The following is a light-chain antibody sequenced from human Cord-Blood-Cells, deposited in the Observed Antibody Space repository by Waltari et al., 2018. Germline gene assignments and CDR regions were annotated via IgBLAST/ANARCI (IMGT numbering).Light chain of an antibody. CDR3: CSYAGSSTFVV. CDR2: EGS. Sequence: QSALTQPASVSGSPGQSITLSCTGNSSDVGSYNLVSWYQQHPGKAPKLMIYEGSKRPSGVSNRFSGSKSGNTASLTISGLQTEDEADYYCCSYAGSSTFVVFGGGTKLTVL. CDR1: SSDVGSYNL. V-gene: IGLV2-23*03. J-gene: IGLJ2*01.